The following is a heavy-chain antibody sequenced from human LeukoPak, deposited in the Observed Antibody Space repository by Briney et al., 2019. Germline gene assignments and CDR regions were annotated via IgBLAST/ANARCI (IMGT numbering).Heavy chain of an antibody. J-gene: IGHJ4*02. D-gene: IGHD4-17*01. CDR2: ISGSGGSI. CDR3: AKENYGYAFDY. Sequence: GGSLRLSCAASGFTFGSYGMHWVRQAPGKGLEWVSSISGSGGSIYYVDSVKGRFTISRDNSKNTLYVQMNSLRAEDTAVYYCAKENYGYAFDYWGQGTLVTVSS. V-gene: IGHV3-23*01. CDR1: GFTFGSYG.